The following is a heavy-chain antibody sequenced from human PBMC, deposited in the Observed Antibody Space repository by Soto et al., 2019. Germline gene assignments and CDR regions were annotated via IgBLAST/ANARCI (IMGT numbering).Heavy chain of an antibody. CDR3: ATDILDF. D-gene: IGHD3-9*01. CDR1: GFMFSSYW. Sequence: EVELVESGGGLVQPGGSLRLSCAATGFMFSSYWMTWVRQAPGQGLEWVANINQNGSERDYVDSVEGRFTISRDNAKNSVFLQMENLRVEDTAMYYCATDILDFWGQGTLVSVSS. CDR2: INQNGSER. V-gene: IGHV3-7*05. J-gene: IGHJ4*02.